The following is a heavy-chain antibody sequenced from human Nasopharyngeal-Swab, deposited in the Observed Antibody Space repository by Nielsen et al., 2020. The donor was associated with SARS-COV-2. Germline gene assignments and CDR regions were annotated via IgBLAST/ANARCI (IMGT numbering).Heavy chain of an antibody. CDR3: AREFVTMVRGVISHYYYYGMDV. Sequence: SETLSLTCAVYGGSFSGYYWSWIRQPPGKGLEWIGEINHSGSTNYNPSLKSRVTISVDTSKNQFSLKLSSVTAAGTAVYYCAREFVTMVRGVISHYYYYGMDVWGQGTTVTVSS. V-gene: IGHV4-34*01. CDR2: INHSGST. D-gene: IGHD3-10*01. CDR1: GGSFSGYY. J-gene: IGHJ6*02.